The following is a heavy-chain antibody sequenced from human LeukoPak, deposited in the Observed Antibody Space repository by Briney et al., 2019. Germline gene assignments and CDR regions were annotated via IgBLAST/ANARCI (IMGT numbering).Heavy chain of an antibody. Sequence: GASMKVSCKASGYTFIDYCIHWARQAPGQGLEWMGRINPNSGGTNYAQKFQGRVTMTSDTSISTAYMELSRLRSDDTAVYYCASEYNWNDPAYYYYADVWGKGTTVTVSS. CDR3: ASEYNWNDPAYYYYADV. CDR1: GYTFIDYC. J-gene: IGHJ6*03. V-gene: IGHV1-2*06. CDR2: INPNSGGT. D-gene: IGHD1-20*01.